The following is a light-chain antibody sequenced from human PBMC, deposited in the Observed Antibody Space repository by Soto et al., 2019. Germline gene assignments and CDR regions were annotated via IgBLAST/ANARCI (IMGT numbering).Light chain of an antibody. V-gene: IGLV2-14*01. CDR2: DVS. J-gene: IGLJ2*01. Sequence: QSVLTQPASVSVSPGQSITISCTGTSSDVGGYNYVSWYQQHPGKAPKLMIYDVSNRPSGVSNRFSGSKSGNTASLTSSGLQAEDEADYYCSSYTSSSTVVFGGGTKVTVL. CDR1: SSDVGGYNY. CDR3: SSYTSSSTVV.